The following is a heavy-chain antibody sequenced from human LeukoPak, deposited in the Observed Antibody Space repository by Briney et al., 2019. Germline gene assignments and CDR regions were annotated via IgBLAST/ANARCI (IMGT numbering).Heavy chain of an antibody. Sequence: ASVKVSCKTAGYTFGGFYIHWVRQAPGQGLEWMGIIIPSGGRTRYAQKFQGRLTMTRDMSTSTVHMELSSLTSEDTAIYYCASGRGYWGQGTLVIVSS. D-gene: IGHD1-14*01. CDR3: ASGRGY. CDR2: IIPSGGRT. J-gene: IGHJ4*02. CDR1: GYTFGGFY. V-gene: IGHV1-46*01.